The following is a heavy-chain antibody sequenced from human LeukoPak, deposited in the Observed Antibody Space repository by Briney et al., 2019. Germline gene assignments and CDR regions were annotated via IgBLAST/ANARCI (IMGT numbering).Heavy chain of an antibody. CDR2: IYYSGST. V-gene: IGHV4-39*07. D-gene: IGHD3-9*01. CDR3: ARSWGRYYDILTGYPHTPFDY. Sequence: PSETLSLTCTVSGGSISSSSYYWGWIRQPPGKGLEWIGSIYYSGSTYYNPSLKSRVTISVDTSKNQFSLKLSSVTAADTAVYYCARSWGRYYDILTGYPHTPFDYWGQGTLVTVPS. CDR1: GGSISSSSYY. J-gene: IGHJ4*02.